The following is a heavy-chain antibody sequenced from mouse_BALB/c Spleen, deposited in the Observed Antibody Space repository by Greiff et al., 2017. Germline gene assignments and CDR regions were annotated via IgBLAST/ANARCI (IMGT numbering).Heavy chain of an antibody. CDR3: TRTDGYFPMDY. CDR1: GYTFTSYW. CDR2: IYPGSGST. D-gene: IGHD2-3*01. J-gene: IGHJ4*01. V-gene: IGHV1S22*01. Sequence: LQQPGSELVRPGASVKLSCKASGYTFTSYWMHWVKQRHGQGLEWIGNIYPGSGSTNYDEKFKSKGTLTVDTSSSTAYMHLSSLTSEDSAVYYCTRTDGYFPMDYWGQGTSVTVSS.